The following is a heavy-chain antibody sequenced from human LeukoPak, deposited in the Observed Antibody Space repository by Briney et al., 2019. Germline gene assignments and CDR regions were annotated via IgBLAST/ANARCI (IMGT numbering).Heavy chain of an antibody. V-gene: IGHV1-69*13. CDR3: AKVVYYYYGMDV. CDR2: IIPLFGIT. Sequence: ASVKASCKAFGGIFSSYVISWVRQAPGQGLEWWGGIIPLFGITNYAQKLQGRVTLTADESTSTAYMELSSLRSEDTARYYCAKVVYYYYGMDVWGQGTTVTVSS. J-gene: IGHJ6*02. CDR1: GGIFSSYV.